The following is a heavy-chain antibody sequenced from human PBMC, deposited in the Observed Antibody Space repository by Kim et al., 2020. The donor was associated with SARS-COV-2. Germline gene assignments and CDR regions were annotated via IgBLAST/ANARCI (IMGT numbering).Heavy chain of an antibody. CDR3: AKDLIQRSLGLVYYYY. Sequence: GGSLRLSCAASGFTFSSCAMHWVRQAPGKGLEWVAVISYDGSNKYYADSVKGRFTISRDNSKNTLYLQMNSLRAEDTALYYCAKDLIQRSLGLVYYYY. V-gene: IGHV3-30*18. J-gene: IGHJ6*01. D-gene: IGHD6-19*01. CDR2: ISYDGSNK. CDR1: GFTFSSCA.